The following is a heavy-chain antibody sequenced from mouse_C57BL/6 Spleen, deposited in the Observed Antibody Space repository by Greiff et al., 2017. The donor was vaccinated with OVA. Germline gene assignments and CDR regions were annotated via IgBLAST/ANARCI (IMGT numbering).Heavy chain of an antibody. D-gene: IGHD3-3*01. CDR3: ARQRDNYAMDY. V-gene: IGHV5-17*01. J-gene: IGHJ4*01. CDR2: ISSGSSTI. Sequence: EVKLQESGGGLVKPGGSLKLSCAASGFTFSDYGMHWVRQAPEKGLEWVAYISSGSSTIYYADTVKGRFTISRDNAKNTLFLQMTSLRSEDTAMYYCARQRDNYAMDYWGQGTSVTVSS. CDR1: GFTFSDYG.